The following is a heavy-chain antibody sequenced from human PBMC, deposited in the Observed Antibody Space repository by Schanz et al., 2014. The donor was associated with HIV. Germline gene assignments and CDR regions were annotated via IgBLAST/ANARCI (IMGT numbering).Heavy chain of an antibody. D-gene: IGHD2-21*02. J-gene: IGHJ4*02. Sequence: QVQLVESGAEVKKPGSSVTVSCKASGGTFSIYAISWVRQAPGQGLEWMAGIIPIIGTADYAQKFQGRVTITADKSTSTLYLELSSLRSEDTAVYYCTRTYTGDWSTGADWGQGTLVTVSS. CDR2: IIPIIGTA. CDR1: GGTFSIYA. CDR3: TRTYTGDWSTGAD. V-gene: IGHV1-69*06.